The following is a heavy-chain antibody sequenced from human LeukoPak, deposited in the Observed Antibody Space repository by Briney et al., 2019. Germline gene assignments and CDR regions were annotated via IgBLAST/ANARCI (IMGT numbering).Heavy chain of an antibody. Sequence: GGSLRLSCVASGFTFSDYAMAWVRQAPGKGLEWVSAITSGGDHTYYAGSVRGRFSISRDNAKTSLFLQLNSLRAEDTAVYYCARASGYNFFFDYWGQGALVTVSS. V-gene: IGHV3-23*01. CDR3: ARASGYNFFFDY. J-gene: IGHJ4*02. CDR1: GFTFSDYA. CDR2: ITSGGDHT. D-gene: IGHD5-24*01.